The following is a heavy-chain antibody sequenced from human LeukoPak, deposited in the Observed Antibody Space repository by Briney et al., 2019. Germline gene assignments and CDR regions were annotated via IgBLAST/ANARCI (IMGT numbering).Heavy chain of an antibody. CDR1: GFTFSSYA. V-gene: IGHV3-64*01. CDR2: ISSNGGST. CDR3: ARGGGSWQWLPHNWFDP. Sequence: GGTLRLSCAASGFTFSSYAMHWVRQAPGKGLEYVSAISSNGGSTYYANSVKGRFTISRDNSKNTLYLQMGNLRAEDMAVYYCARGGGSWQWLPHNWFDPWGQGTLVTVSS. J-gene: IGHJ5*02. D-gene: IGHD6-19*01.